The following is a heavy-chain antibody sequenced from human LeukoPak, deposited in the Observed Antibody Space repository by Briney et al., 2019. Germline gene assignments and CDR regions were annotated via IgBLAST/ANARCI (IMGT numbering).Heavy chain of an antibody. CDR1: GFTFDDYA. CDR2: ISWNSGSI. CDR3: AKDQTSMVRGVPFDY. D-gene: IGHD3-10*01. J-gene: IGHJ4*02. V-gene: IGHV3-9*01. Sequence: PGRSLRLSCAASGFTFDDYAMHWVRQAPGKGLEWVSGISWNSGSIGYADSVKGRFTISRDNAKNSLYLQMNSLRAEDTALYYCAKDQTSMVRGVPFDYWGQGTLVTVSS.